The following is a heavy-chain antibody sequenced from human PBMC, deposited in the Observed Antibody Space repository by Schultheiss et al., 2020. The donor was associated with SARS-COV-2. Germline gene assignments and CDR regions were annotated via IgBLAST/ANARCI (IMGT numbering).Heavy chain of an antibody. D-gene: IGHD7-27*01. CDR1: GGSFSGYY. V-gene: IGHV4-34*01. Sequence: SETLSLTCAVYGGSFSGYYWSWIRQPPGKGLEWIGYIYHSGSTYYNPSLKSRVTISIDTSKNQFSLKLSSATAADTAVYYCARSASKLGNFDYWGQGILVTVAS. CDR2: IYHSGST. CDR3: ARSASKLGNFDY. J-gene: IGHJ4*02.